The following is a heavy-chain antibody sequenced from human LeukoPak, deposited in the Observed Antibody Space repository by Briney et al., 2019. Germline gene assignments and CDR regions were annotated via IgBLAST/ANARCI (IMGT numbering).Heavy chain of an antibody. D-gene: IGHD2-15*01. V-gene: IGHV4-59*01. CDR2: IYYSGST. CDR1: GGSISFYY. Sequence: SSETLSLTCTVSGGSISFYYWSWIRQPPGKGLEWIGYIYYSGSTNYNPSLKSRVTISVDTSKNQFSLKLSSVTAADTAVYYCARGGGRTNYYFDYWGQGTLVTVSS. CDR3: ARGGGRTNYYFDY. J-gene: IGHJ4*02.